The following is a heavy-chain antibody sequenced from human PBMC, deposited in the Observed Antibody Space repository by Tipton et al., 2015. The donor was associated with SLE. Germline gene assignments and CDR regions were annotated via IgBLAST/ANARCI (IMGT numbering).Heavy chain of an antibody. Sequence: TLSLTCTVSGGSISSHYWSWIRQPPGKGLEWIGYIYYSGSTYYNPSLKSRVTISVDTSKNQFSLKLSSVTAADTAVYYCARAAALDYWGQGTLVTVSS. CDR1: GGSISSHY. J-gene: IGHJ4*02. CDR2: IYYSGST. CDR3: ARAAALDY. V-gene: IGHV4-59*11. D-gene: IGHD2-2*01.